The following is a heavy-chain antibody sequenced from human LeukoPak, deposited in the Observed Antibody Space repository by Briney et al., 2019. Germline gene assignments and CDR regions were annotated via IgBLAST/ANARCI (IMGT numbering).Heavy chain of an antibody. Sequence: GGSLRLSCAASGFSFSTYSMNWVRQAPGKGLEWASSISSSSSYIYYADSVKGRFTISRDNAKNSVYLEMNSLRVEDTAVYYCARVPSDYWGQGTLVTVSS. CDR2: ISSSSSYI. J-gene: IGHJ4*02. V-gene: IGHV3-21*01. CDR3: ARVPSDY. CDR1: GFSFSTYS.